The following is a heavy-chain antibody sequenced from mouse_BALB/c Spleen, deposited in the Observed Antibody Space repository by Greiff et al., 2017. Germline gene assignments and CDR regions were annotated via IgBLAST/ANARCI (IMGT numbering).Heavy chain of an antibody. V-gene: IGHV1S29*02. Sequence: SGPELVKPGASVKISCKASGYTFTDYNMHWVKQSHGKSLEWIGYIYPYNGGTGYNQKFKSKATLTVDNSSSTAYMELRSLTSEDSAVYYCARSHLLRSPDWYFDVWGAGTTVTVSS. CDR1: GYTFTDYN. CDR3: ARSHLLRSPDWYFDV. CDR2: IYPYNGGT. J-gene: IGHJ1*01. D-gene: IGHD1-1*01.